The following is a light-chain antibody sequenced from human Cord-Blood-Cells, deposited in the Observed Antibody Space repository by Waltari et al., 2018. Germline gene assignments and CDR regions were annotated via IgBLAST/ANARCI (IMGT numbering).Light chain of an antibody. CDR3: CSYAGSYTFNVV. Sequence: QSALTQPRSVSGSPGQSLTIPCTGTSSDVGGYNYVSWYQQHPGKAPKLMIYDVSKRPSGVPDRFSGSKSGNTASLTISGLQAEDEADYYCCSYAGSYTFNVVFGGGTKLTVL. CDR2: DVS. CDR1: SSDVGGYNY. V-gene: IGLV2-11*01. J-gene: IGLJ2*01.